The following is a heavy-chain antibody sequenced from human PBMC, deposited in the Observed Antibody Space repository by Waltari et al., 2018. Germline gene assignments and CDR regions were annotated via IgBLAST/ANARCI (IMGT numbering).Heavy chain of an antibody. CDR2: IYYSEST. CDR3: ARHWKRSGYRFDP. D-gene: IGHD5-12*01. CDR1: GGSISSSRYY. J-gene: IGHJ5*02. V-gene: IGHV4-39*01. Sequence: QLQLQESGPGLVKPSETLSLTCTVSGGSISSSRYYWGWIRQSPGKGLEWIGSIYYSESTYYNPTLKSRVTISGDTSKNQFSLKLSSVTAADTAVYYCARHWKRSGYRFDPWGQGTLVTVSS.